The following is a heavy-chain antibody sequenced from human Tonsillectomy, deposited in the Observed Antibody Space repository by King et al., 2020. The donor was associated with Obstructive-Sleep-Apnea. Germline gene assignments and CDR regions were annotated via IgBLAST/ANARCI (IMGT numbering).Heavy chain of an antibody. J-gene: IGHJ4*02. CDR1: GGSTSRYY. V-gene: IGHV4-59*12. D-gene: IGHD3-10*01. Sequence: QLQESGPGLVKPSETLSLTCTVSGGSTSRYYWSWIRQPPGKGLEWIGNIYYSGSTNYNPSLKSRVTISVDTSKKQFSLKLSSVTAADTAVYYCARDNYFDYWGQGTLVTVSS. CDR3: ARDNYFDY. CDR2: IYYSGST.